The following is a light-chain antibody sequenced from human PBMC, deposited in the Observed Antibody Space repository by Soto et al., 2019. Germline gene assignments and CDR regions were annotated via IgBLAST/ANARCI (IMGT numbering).Light chain of an antibody. J-gene: IGLJ2*01. Sequence: QSVLTQPPSVSGAPGQRVTISCTGSSSNIGAGYDVHWYQQLPGTAPKLLIYGNSNRPSGVPDRFSGSKSGTSASLAITGLQAEDEADYYCLSYDGSLRGVVFGGGTKLTVL. CDR3: LSYDGSLRGVV. V-gene: IGLV1-40*01. CDR2: GNS. CDR1: SSNIGAGYD.